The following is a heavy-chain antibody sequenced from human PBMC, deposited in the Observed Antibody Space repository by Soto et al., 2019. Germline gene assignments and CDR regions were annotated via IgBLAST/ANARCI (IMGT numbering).Heavy chain of an antibody. CDR1: GYSFTNYW. CDR3: ARPRSGSYRLDYYGMDV. D-gene: IGHD3-10*01. CDR2: IYPGDSDT. Sequence: SGESLKISCKGSGYSFTNYWIAWVRQMPGKGLEWMGIIYPGDSDTRYSPSFQGQVTISADKSISTAYLQWRSLRASDTAMYYCARPRSGSYRLDYYGMDVWGQGTTVTV. J-gene: IGHJ6*02. V-gene: IGHV5-51*01.